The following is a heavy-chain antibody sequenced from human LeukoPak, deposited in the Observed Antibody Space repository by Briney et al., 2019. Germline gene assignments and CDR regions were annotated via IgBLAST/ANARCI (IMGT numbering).Heavy chain of an antibody. CDR3: AKNKGRIAARPDNWFDP. V-gene: IGHV3-23*01. J-gene: IGHJ5*02. D-gene: IGHD6-6*01. Sequence: GALRLSCAASGFSFSSYGMSWVRQAPGKGLEWVSLISGSDGSTYYADSVKGRFTISRDNSKNTLYLQMNSLRAEDTAVYFCAKNKGRIAARPDNWFDPWGQGTLVTVSS. CDR2: ISGSDGST. CDR1: GFSFSSYG.